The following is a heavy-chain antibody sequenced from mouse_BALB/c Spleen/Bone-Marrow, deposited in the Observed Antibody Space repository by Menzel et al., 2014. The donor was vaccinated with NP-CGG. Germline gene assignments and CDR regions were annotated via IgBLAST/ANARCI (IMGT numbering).Heavy chain of an antibody. D-gene: IGHD2-14*01. J-gene: IGHJ3*01. CDR2: IDPYYGGI. CDR3: ARSIEYRPLTY. V-gene: IGHV1-39*01. CDR1: GYSFTGYN. Sequence: VQLQQSGPELEKPGASVKISCKASGYSFTGYNMNWVKQSNGKSLEWIRNIDPYYGGISYNQKFKDKATLTVDKSSSTAYMQLKSLTSEGSAVYYCARSIEYRPLTYWGQGTLVTVSA.